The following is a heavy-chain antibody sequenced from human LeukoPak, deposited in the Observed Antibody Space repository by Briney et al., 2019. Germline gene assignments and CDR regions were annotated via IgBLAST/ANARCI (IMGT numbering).Heavy chain of an antibody. CDR1: KLNFNSHE. J-gene: IGHJ4*02. D-gene: IGHD2/OR15-2a*01. V-gene: IGHV3-64*01. Sequence: GGSLRLSCAITKLNFNSHEMLWVRQAPGKGLEYVSAISSNGDSTYYANSVRGRFTISRDNSKNTLYLQMGSLRDEDTAVYYCATYYRSNKNPFDCCGQGTMVTVSS. CDR3: ATYYRSNKNPFDC. CDR2: ISSNGDST.